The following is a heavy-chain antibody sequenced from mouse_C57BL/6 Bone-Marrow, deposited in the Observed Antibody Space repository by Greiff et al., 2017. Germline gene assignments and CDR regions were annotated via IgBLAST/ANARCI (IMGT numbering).Heavy chain of an antibody. D-gene: IGHD2-2*01. CDR1: GYSFTGYF. V-gene: IGHV1-20*01. J-gene: IGHJ3*01. CDR3: GRFPYGYDFAY. Sequence: EVKLMESGPELVKPGDSVKISCKASGYSFTGYFMNWVMQSHGKSLEWIGRINPYNGDTFYNQKFKGKATLTVDKSSSTAHMELRSLASEDSAVYYCGRFPYGYDFAYWGQGTLVTVSA. CDR2: INPYNGDT.